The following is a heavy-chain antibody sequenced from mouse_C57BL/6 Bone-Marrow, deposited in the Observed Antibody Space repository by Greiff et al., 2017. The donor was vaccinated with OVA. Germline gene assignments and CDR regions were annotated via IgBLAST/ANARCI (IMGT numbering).Heavy chain of an antibody. V-gene: IGHV1-9*01. J-gene: IGHJ1*03. CDR3: ARGGYYGSRAYYWYFDV. D-gene: IGHD1-1*01. CDR1: GYTFTGYW. CDR2: ILPGSGST. Sequence: QVQLQQSGAELMKPGASVKLSCKATGYTFTGYWIEWVKQRPGHGLEWIGEILPGSGSTNYNEKFKGKATFTADTSSNTAYMQLSSLTTEDSAIFYCARGGYYGSRAYYWYFDVWGTGTTVTVSS.